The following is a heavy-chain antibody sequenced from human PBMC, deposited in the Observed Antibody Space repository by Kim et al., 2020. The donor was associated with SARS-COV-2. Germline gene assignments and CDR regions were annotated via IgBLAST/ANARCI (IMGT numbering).Heavy chain of an antibody. CDR3: TKSRGGS. CDR2: GGSST. Sequence: GGSSTSYADSVKGRFTISRDNSKNTLYLQMNSLRAEDTAVYYCTKSRGGSWGQGTLVTVSS. D-gene: IGHD3-10*01. V-gene: IGHV3-23*03. J-gene: IGHJ5*02.